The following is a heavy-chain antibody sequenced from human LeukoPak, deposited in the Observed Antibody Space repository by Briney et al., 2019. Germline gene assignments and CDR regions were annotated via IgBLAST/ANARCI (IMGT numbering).Heavy chain of an antibody. CDR3: AKDGFIVVAVAATPYYFDY. CDR2: ISGSGGST. V-gene: IGHV3-23*01. CDR1: GFTFGDYV. D-gene: IGHD2-15*01. Sequence: GGSLRLSCTGSGFTFGDYVMSWVRQTPGKGLAWVSAISGSGGSTYYADSVKGRFTISRDNSKNTLYLQMNSLRAEDTAVYYCAKDGFIVVAVAATPYYFDYWGQGTLVTVSS. J-gene: IGHJ4*02.